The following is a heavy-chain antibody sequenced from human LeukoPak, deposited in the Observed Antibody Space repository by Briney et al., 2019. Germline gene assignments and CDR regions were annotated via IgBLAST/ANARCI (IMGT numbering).Heavy chain of an antibody. D-gene: IGHD1-26*01. V-gene: IGHV3-23*01. J-gene: IGHJ3*02. Sequence: GGSLRLSCAASGFTVSSNYMSWVRQAPGKGLEWVSAISGSGGSTYYADSVKGRFTISRDNSKNTLYLQMNSLRAEDTAVYYCAKDKVWANDAFDIWGQGTMVTVSS. CDR3: AKDKVWANDAFDI. CDR1: GFTVSSNY. CDR2: ISGSGGST.